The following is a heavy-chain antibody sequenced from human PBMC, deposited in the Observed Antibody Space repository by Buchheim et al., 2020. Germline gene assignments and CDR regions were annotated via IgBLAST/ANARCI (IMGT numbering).Heavy chain of an antibody. Sequence: QVQLQESGPGLVKPSETLSLTCTVSGGSISSYYWSWIRQPPGKGLEWIAYIYYSGSTYSNPSLKSRVTISVDTSKNQFSLQLSFVTAADTAVYYCARDHTYYYDSSGKPEYYYGMDVWGQGTT. CDR1: GGSISSYY. D-gene: IGHD3-22*01. V-gene: IGHV4-59*01. CDR3: ARDHTYYYDSSGKPEYYYGMDV. J-gene: IGHJ6*02. CDR2: IYYSGST.